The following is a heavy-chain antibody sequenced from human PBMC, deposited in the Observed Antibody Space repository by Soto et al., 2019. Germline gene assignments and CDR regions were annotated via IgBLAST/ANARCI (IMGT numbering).Heavy chain of an antibody. V-gene: IGHV4-34*01. CDR1: GGSFSGYY. Sequence: QVQLQQWGAGLLKPSETLSLTCAVYGGSFSGYYWSWIRQPPGKGLEWIGEINHSGSTNYNPSLKSRATISVDTSKNQFSLKLSSVTAADTAVYYCARGRGIAARLFDYWGQGTLVTVSS. CDR3: ARGRGIAARLFDY. D-gene: IGHD6-6*01. J-gene: IGHJ4*02. CDR2: INHSGST.